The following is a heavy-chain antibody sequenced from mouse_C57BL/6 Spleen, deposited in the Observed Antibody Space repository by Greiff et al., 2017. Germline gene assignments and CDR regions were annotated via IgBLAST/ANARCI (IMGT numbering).Heavy chain of an antibody. Sequence: QVQLQQPGAELVRPGSSVKLSCKASGYTFTSYWMHWVKQRPIQGLEWIGNIDPSDSETHYNQKFKDKATLTVDKSSSTAYMQLSSLTSEDSAVYYCAGEGVAGYYVDNWRQGTTLTVA. CDR1: GYTFTSYW. J-gene: IGHJ2*01. CDR2: IDPSDSET. CDR3: AGEGVAGYYVDN. D-gene: IGHD1-1*02. V-gene: IGHV1-52*01.